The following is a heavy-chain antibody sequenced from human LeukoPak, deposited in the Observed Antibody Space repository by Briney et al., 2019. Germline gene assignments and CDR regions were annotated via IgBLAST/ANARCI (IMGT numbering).Heavy chain of an antibody. CDR3: ARGSGHIVVVVAATPYYFDY. J-gene: IGHJ4*02. CDR2: IYYSGST. D-gene: IGHD2-15*01. Sequence: KPSETLSLTCTVSGGSISSYYWSWIRQPPGKGLEWIGYIYYSGSTNYNPSLKSRVTISVDTSKNQFSLKLSSVTAADTAVYYCARGSGHIVVVVAATPYYFDYRGQGTLVTVSS. V-gene: IGHV4-59*01. CDR1: GGSISSYY.